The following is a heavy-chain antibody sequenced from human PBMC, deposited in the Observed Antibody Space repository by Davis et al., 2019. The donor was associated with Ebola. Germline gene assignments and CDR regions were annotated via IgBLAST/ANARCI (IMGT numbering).Heavy chain of an antibody. CDR2: INHSGST. J-gene: IGHJ6*02. CDR3: ARWSWVPAAITRYYYYGMDV. D-gene: IGHD2-2*02. V-gene: IGHV4-34*01. CDR1: GGSFSGYY. Sequence: MPSETLSLTCAVYGGSFSGYYWSWIRQPPGKGLEWIGEINHSGSTYYNPSLKSRVTISVDTSKNQFSLKLSSVTAADTAVYYCARWSWVPAAITRYYYYGMDVWGQGTTVTVSS.